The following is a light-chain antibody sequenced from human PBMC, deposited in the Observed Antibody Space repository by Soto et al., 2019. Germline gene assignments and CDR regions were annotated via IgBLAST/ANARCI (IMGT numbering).Light chain of an antibody. J-gene: IGKJ5*01. V-gene: IGKV3-20*01. CDR1: QSVSSSY. CDR3: QQYGSSPSIT. CDR2: DAS. Sequence: EIVLTQSPGTLSLSPGERATLSCRASQSVSSSYLAWYQQKPGQAPRLLIYDASSRATGIPDRFSGSGSGTDFTLTISRLEPEDFAVYSCQQYGSSPSITFGQGTRLEIK.